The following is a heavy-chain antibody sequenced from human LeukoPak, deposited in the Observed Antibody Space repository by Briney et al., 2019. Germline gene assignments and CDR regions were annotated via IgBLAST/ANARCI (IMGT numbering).Heavy chain of an antibody. Sequence: SETLSLTCTVSGGSISSYYWSWIRQPPGKGLEWIGYFYYSGSTNYNPSLKSRVTISVDTSKNQFSLKLSSVTAADTAVYYCARSPWIDLLPDAFDIWGQGTTVIVSS. CDR3: ARSPWIDLLPDAFDI. CDR1: GGSISSYY. CDR2: FYYSGST. J-gene: IGHJ3*02. D-gene: IGHD2-2*03. V-gene: IGHV4-59*01.